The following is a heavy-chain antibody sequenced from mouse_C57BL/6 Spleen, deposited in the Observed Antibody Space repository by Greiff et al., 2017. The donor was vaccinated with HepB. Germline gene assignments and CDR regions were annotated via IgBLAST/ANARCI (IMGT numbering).Heavy chain of an antibody. Sequence: VQLQESGPELVQPGASVKIPCNASGYSFTDYNMYWVKRSNGKSLEWIGVINPNYGTTSYNQKFKGKATLTVDQSSSTAYMQLNSLTSEDSAVYYCAIPGIYYEGFACWGQGTLVTVSA. CDR3: AIPGIYYEGFAC. V-gene: IGHV1-39*01. J-gene: IGHJ3*01. D-gene: IGHD2-4*01. CDR1: GYSFTDYN. CDR2: INPNYGTT.